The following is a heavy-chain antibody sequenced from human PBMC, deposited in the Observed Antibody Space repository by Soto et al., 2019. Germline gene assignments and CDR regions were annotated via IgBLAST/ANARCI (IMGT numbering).Heavy chain of an antibody. CDR2: INPSGGST. Sequence: ASVKVSCKASGYTFTSYYMHWVRQAPGQGLEWMGIINPSGGSTSYAQKFQGRVTMTRDTSTSTVYMELSSLRSEDTAVYYCARDLRGYCSGGSCYAWFDPWGQGTPVTVSS. CDR1: GYTFTSYY. CDR3: ARDLRGYCSGGSCYAWFDP. D-gene: IGHD2-15*01. J-gene: IGHJ5*02. V-gene: IGHV1-46*01.